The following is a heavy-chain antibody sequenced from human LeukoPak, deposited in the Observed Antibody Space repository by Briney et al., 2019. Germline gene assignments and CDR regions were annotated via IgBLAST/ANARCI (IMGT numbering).Heavy chain of an antibody. CDR2: IWYDASDK. CDR1: GFTFSDYA. V-gene: IGHV3-33*01. Sequence: GGSLRLSCATSGFTFSDYAMHWVRQAPGKGLEWVAVIWYDASDKYYGDSVKGRFTISRDNSKNTLYLEMDSLRVEDTAVYYCAVYYDMSLGNWFDPWGQGTLVTVSS. CDR3: AVYYDMSLGNWFDP. D-gene: IGHD3-9*01. J-gene: IGHJ5*02.